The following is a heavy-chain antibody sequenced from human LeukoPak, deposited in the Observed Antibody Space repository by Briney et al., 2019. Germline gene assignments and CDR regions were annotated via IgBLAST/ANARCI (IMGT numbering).Heavy chain of an antibody. Sequence: GASEKLSCKASGSTFTSYGFSWVRLAPAPGLERMGWISAYNGNTNNAQNPHGRVTMTTDTSTSTAYMELRSLRSDDTAVYYCARDTGSAIWSYYFDYWGQGTLVTVSS. CDR3: ARDTGSAIWSYYFDY. CDR1: GSTFTSYG. CDR2: ISAYNGNT. J-gene: IGHJ4*02. V-gene: IGHV1-18*04. D-gene: IGHD2-21*02.